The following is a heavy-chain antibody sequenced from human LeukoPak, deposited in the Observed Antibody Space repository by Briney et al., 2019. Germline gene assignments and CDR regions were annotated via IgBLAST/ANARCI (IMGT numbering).Heavy chain of an antibody. V-gene: IGHV4-59*01. D-gene: IGHD5-18*01. Sequence: SETLSLTCTVSGASISSYYCSWIRQPPGKGLEWIGYIYYSGSTNYNPSLKSRVTISVDTSKNQFSLKLSSVTAADTAVYYCARVPIVDTAMAYFFDYWGQGTLVTVSS. CDR1: GASISSYY. CDR2: IYYSGST. J-gene: IGHJ4*02. CDR3: ARVPIVDTAMAYFFDY.